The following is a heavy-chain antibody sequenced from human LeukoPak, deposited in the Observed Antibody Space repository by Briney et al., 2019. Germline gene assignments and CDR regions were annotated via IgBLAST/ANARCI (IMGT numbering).Heavy chain of an antibody. CDR1: GFTFSNAW. CDR2: MRSKTDGGTI. Sequence: SGGSLRLSCAASGFTFSNAWVSWVRQAPGKGLEWVGRMRSKTDGGTIDYAAPVKGRFTISRDDSKNTLHLQMNSLKTEDTGVYYCTTLLLWFGFDYWGQGSPVTVSS. V-gene: IGHV3-15*01. J-gene: IGHJ4*02. CDR3: TTLLLWFGFDY. D-gene: IGHD3-10*01.